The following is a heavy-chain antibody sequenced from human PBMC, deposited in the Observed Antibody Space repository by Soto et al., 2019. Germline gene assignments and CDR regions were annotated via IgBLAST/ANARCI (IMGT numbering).Heavy chain of an antibody. CDR3: AKEGSMIPFDY. CDR2: ISYDGRNK. J-gene: IGHJ4*02. CDR1: GFSFSVYA. V-gene: IGHV3-30*04. D-gene: IGHD3-22*01. Sequence: SGGSLRLSCAASGFSFSVYALHWVRQAPGKGLEWVALISYDGRNKYYADSVQGRFTISRDNSKNTLYLQMNSLRAEDTAVYYCAKEGSMIPFDYWGQGTLVTVSS.